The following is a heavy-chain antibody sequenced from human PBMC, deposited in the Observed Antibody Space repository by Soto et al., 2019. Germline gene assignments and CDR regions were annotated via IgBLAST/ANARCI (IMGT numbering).Heavy chain of an antibody. Sequence: SEALSLTCAVYVGSFSCYYWSWIRHPPGKGLEWLASINHSGSTNYNPSLRSRLTISSDTSRNQFSLNLTSVTAADTALYFCARQNVQIGPGFFDYWGRGTLVTVSS. CDR1: VGSFSCYY. V-gene: IGHV4-34*01. CDR3: ARQNVQIGPGFFDY. D-gene: IGHD3-10*02. J-gene: IGHJ4*02. CDR2: INHSGST.